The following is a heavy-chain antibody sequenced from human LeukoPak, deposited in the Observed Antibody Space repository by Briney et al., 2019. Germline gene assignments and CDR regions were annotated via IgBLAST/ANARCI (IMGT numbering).Heavy chain of an antibody. D-gene: IGHD2-8*01. CDR1: GFTFSSYA. Sequence: PGGFLRLSCAASGFTFSSYAMSWVRQAPGKGLEWVSAISGSGGNSYYADSVKGRFTISRDNSKNTLNLQMNSLRVEDTAVYYCAKIKWPASDYWGQGTLATVSS. V-gene: IGHV3-23*01. CDR2: ISGSGGNS. J-gene: IGHJ4*02. CDR3: AKIKWPASDY.